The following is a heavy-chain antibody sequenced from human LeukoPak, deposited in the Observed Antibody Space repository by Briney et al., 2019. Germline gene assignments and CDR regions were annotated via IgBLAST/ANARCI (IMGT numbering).Heavy chain of an antibody. D-gene: IGHD1-26*01. V-gene: IGHV1-18*01. J-gene: IGHJ5*02. CDR2: ISAYHGDT. CDR1: GYTFTSYG. Sequence: ASVKVSCKASGYTFTSYGISWVRQAPGQGLEWMGWISAYHGDTNYAQKLHGRVTMTTDTSTSTAYMELSSLRSEDTAVYYCARDNSVGDVAWWFDPWGQGTLVTVSS. CDR3: ARDNSVGDVAWWFDP.